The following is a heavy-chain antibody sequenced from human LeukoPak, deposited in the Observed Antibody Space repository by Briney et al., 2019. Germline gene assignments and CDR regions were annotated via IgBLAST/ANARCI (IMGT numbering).Heavy chain of an antibody. Sequence: AASVKSSCKVSGYTLTELSMHWVRQAPGKGHELMGGFDPEDGETIYAQKFRGRVTMTEDTSTDTAYMELSSLRSEDNAVYSCATDLRFGDPWGQGTLVPVSS. CDR3: ATDLRFGDP. J-gene: IGHJ1*01. CDR1: GYTLTELS. V-gene: IGHV1-24*01. D-gene: IGHD3-10*01. CDR2: FDPEDGET.